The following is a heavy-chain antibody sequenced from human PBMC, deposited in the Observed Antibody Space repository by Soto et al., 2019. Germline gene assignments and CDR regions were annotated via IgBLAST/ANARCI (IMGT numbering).Heavy chain of an antibody. CDR3: ARGVANYYDSSGYYAFDI. Sequence: GGSLRLSCAASGFTFSSYSMNWVRQAPGKGLEWVSSISSSSYIYYADSVKGRFTISRDNAKNSLYLQMNSLRAEDTAVYYCARGVANYYDSSGYYAFDIWGQGTMVTVSS. CDR1: GFTFSSYS. D-gene: IGHD3-22*01. CDR2: ISSSSYI. V-gene: IGHV3-21*01. J-gene: IGHJ3*02.